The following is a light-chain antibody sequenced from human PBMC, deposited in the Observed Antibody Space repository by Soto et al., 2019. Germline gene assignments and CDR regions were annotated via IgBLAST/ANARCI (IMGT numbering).Light chain of an antibody. J-gene: IGLJ3*02. V-gene: IGLV4-69*01. Sequence: QSVLTQSPSASASLGASVKLTCTLTSGHSSYAIAWHQQQPERGPRYLMMLKSDGSHSRGDGIPDRFSGSSSGAERYLTISSLQSEDEADYYCQTWATGIDWVFGGGTKVTVL. CDR3: QTWATGIDWV. CDR1: SGHSSYA. CDR2: LKSDGSH.